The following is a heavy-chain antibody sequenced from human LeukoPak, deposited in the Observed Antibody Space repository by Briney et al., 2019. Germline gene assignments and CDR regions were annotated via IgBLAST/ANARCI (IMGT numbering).Heavy chain of an antibody. CDR1: GGPISSRHYH. V-gene: IGHV4-39*01. D-gene: IGHD3-10*01. CDR3: TRAVRGVWGIDAFDI. J-gene: IGHJ3*02. Sequence: PSDTLSLPCTVSGGPISSRHYHWGGIRQPPAKGLEWIVSNFYSGRPSNNQSLKRRVSRSVDTSMNPLSLQFTSLSSAATLVYYSTRAVRGVWGIDAFDIWGQGTMVTVSS. CDR2: NFYSGRP.